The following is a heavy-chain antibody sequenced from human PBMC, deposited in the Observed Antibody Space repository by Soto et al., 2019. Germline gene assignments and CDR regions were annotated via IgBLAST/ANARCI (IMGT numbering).Heavy chain of an antibody. V-gene: IGHV1-18*01. J-gene: IGHJ5*02. Sequence: QGQLMQSEAEVKKPGASMKVSCKASGYTFKSYGINWVRQAPGQGLEWMGWINAYDGSTNYVSKFHGRVTMTTDTPTTTAYMELRSLTLDDTAVYYCARLYFGDPWSDLWGQGTLITVSS. CDR1: GYTFKSYG. CDR3: ARLYFGDPWSDL. D-gene: IGHD3-10*01. CDR2: INAYDGST.